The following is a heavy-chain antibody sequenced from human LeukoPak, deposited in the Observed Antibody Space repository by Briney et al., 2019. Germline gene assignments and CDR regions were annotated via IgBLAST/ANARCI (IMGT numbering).Heavy chain of an antibody. D-gene: IGHD1-7*01. V-gene: IGHV1-69*13. CDR1: GGTFISYA. CDR3: ARATGTTDAFDI. Sequence: SVKVSCKASGGTFISYAISWVRQAPGQGLEWMGGIIPIFGTANYAQKFQGRVTITADESTSTAYMELSSLRSEDTAVYYCARATGTTDAFDIWGQGTMVTVSS. CDR2: IIPIFGTA. J-gene: IGHJ3*02.